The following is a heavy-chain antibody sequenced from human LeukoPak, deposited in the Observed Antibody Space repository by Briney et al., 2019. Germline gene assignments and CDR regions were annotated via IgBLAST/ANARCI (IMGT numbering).Heavy chain of an antibody. CDR2: IYYSGST. V-gene: IGHV4-61*01. CDR1: GGSVSSGSYY. D-gene: IGHD3-3*01. Sequence: SETLSLTCTVSGGSVSSGSYYWSWIRQPPGKGLEWIGYIYYSGSTNYNPSLKSRVTISVDTSKNQFSLKLSSVTAADTAVYYCARGVTYYDFWSGYAPLYYFDYRGQGTLVTVSS. CDR3: ARGVTYYDFWSGYAPLYYFDY. J-gene: IGHJ4*02.